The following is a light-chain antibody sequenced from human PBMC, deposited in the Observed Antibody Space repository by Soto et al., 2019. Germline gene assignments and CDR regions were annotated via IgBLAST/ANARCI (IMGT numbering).Light chain of an antibody. J-gene: IGKJ4*01. V-gene: IGKV3-20*01. Sequence: EIVLTQSPGTLSLSPGERATLSCRASQSVTSTYLAWYQHKPGQAPRLLISGTYRRATGIPDRFSGSGSGTDVTLAISRLEPEDFAVYYCQQYGNSPLTFGGGTKVEI. CDR2: GTY. CDR3: QQYGNSPLT. CDR1: QSVTSTY.